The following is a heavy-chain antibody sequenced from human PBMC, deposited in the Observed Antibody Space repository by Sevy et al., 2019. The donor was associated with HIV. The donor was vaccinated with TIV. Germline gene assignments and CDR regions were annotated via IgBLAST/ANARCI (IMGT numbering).Heavy chain of an antibody. CDR1: GLTFSKYS. CDR3: AREGCTKPHDY. V-gene: IGHV3-23*01. CDR2: LSFGCGEI. D-gene: IGHD2-8*01. J-gene: IGHJ4*02. Sequence: GGSLRLSCAASGLTFSKYSMSWVRQPPGKGLEWVSTLSFGCGEINYADSVKGRFTISRAKSSVYLQMNNLRPEDTAVHYCAREGCTKPHDYWGQGTLVTVSS.